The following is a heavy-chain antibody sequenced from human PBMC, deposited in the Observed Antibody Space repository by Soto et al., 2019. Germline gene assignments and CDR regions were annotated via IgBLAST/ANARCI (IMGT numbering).Heavy chain of an antibody. J-gene: IGHJ4*02. CDR1: GFTFSSSW. Sequence: EVQLVESGGGLVQPGGSLRLSCAASGFTFSSSWMHWVRQVPGKGLVWVSRINSDGSTTQYADSVRGRFTISRDNAKNTLFLEVNSLTIEDPAVCFCACLPMPRGPCDLWGQGTLVTVSS. CDR3: ACLPMPRGPCDL. D-gene: IGHD3-10*01. CDR2: INSDGSTT. V-gene: IGHV3-74*03.